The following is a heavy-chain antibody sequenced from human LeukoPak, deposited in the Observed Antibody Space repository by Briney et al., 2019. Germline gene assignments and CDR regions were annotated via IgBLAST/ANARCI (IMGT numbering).Heavy chain of an antibody. J-gene: IGHJ4*02. D-gene: IGHD2-21*02. V-gene: IGHV5-51*01. CDR3: ARLHLTASLAAVYFDY. CDR1: GYSFTNYW. Sequence: GESLKISCKGSGYSFTNYWIGWVRQMPGKGLEWIRIISPGDSDTRYSPSFQGQVTISADKSISTASLQWSSLKASDTAMYYCARLHLTASLAAVYFDYWGQGTLVTVSS. CDR2: ISPGDSDT.